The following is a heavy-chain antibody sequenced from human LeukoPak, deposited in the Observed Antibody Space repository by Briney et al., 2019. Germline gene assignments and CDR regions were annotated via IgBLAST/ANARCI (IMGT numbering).Heavy chain of an antibody. CDR1: GFTFSNFG. J-gene: IGHJ4*02. CDR2: IRYDGSNE. V-gene: IGHV3-30*02. CDR3: ARGPSSSNLLWFDY. D-gene: IGHD3-10*01. Sequence: GGSLRLSCAASGFTFSNFGMHWVRQAPGKGLERVAFIRYDGSNEYYADSVKGRFTISRDNSKNSLYLQMNSLRAEDTAAYYCARGPSSSNLLWFDYWGQGTLVTVSS.